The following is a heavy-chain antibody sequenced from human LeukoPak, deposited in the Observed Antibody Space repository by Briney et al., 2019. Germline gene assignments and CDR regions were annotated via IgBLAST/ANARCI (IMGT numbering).Heavy chain of an antibody. CDR2: IYSGGDT. D-gene: IGHD3-9*01. J-gene: IGHJ6*02. CDR3: ARVGSAVFDWLDYGMDV. Sequence: GGSLRLSCAASGFTVNSYYMGWVRQAPGKGLEWVSVIYSGGDTYYADSVKGRFTISRDNAKNSLYLQMNSLRAEDTAVYYCARVGSAVFDWLDYGMDVWGQGTTVTVSS. CDR1: GFTVNSYY. V-gene: IGHV3-66*01.